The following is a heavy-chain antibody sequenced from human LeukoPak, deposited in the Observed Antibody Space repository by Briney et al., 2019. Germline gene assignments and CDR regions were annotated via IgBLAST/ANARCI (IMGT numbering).Heavy chain of an antibody. CDR1: GFTFSSYA. CDR3: AIMNCSSTSCPLGY. CDR2: ISYDGSNK. D-gene: IGHD2-2*01. V-gene: IGHV3-30-3*01. J-gene: IGHJ4*02. Sequence: GGSLRLSCAASGFTFSSYAMHWVRQAPGKGQEWVAVISYDGSNKYYADSVKGRFTISRDNSKNTLYLQMNSLRAEDTAVYYCAIMNCSSTSCPLGYWGQGTLVTVSS.